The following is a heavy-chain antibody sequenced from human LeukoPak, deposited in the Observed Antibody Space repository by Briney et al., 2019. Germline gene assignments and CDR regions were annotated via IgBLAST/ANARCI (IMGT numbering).Heavy chain of an antibody. CDR2: IYTSGST. V-gene: IGHV4-61*02. J-gene: IGHJ4*02. CDR3: SALEWLSERVDY. D-gene: IGHD3-3*01. Sequence: PSHTLSLTCTLSLGSISSGSYYWSWIRQPAGKGLEWIWRIYTSGSTHYNPSLTSRVTISLYTSKNQFSLKLSSVTAADTAVYYCSALEWLSERVDYWGQGTLVTVSS. CDR1: LGSISSGSYY.